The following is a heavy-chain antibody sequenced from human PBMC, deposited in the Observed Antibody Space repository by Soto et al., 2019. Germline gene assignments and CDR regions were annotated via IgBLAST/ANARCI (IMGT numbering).Heavy chain of an antibody. CDR1: GYTFTGYY. CDR3: ARDYMVRGVIEEGDYGMDV. CDR2: INPNSGGT. V-gene: IGHV1-2*04. D-gene: IGHD3-10*01. Sequence: QVQLVQSGAEVKKPGASVKVSCKASGYTFTGYYMHWELQAPGQGLEWMGWINPNSGGTNYAQKLQGWVTMTRDTSISTASMELSRLRSDDTAVYYCARDYMVRGVIEEGDYGMDVWGPGTTVTVSS. J-gene: IGHJ6*02.